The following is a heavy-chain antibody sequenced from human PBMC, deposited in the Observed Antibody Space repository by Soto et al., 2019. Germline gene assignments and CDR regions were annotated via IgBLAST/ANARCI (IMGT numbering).Heavy chain of an antibody. J-gene: IGHJ3*02. CDR3: ARDGQAGYHPSEAFDI. CDR2: IKQDGSEK. V-gene: IGHV3-7*01. D-gene: IGHD6-13*01. CDR1: GFTFSSYW. Sequence: GGSLRLSCAASGFTFSSYWMSWVRQAPGKGLGWVANIKQDGSEKYYVDSVKGRFTISRDNAKNSLYLQMNSLRAEDTAVYYCARDGQAGYHPSEAFDIWGQGTMVTVSS.